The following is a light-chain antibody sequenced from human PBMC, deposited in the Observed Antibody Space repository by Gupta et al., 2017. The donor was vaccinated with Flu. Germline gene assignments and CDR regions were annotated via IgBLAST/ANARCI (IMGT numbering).Light chain of an antibody. CDR1: ALPKKY. CDR2: DDS. V-gene: IGLV3-10*01. CDR3: YSTDSSGNHSGG. Sequence: QTAMITCTGDALPKKYAYWYQQKSGQAPALVIFDDSKRPAGIPARFSGCSSGTIATFTISAAQEADEADDYCYSTDSSGNHSGGLGGGTKLTVL. J-gene: IGLJ3*02.